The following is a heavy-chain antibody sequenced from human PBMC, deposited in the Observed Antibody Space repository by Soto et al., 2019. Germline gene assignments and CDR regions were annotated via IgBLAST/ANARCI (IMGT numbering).Heavy chain of an antibody. V-gene: IGHV3-30*03. D-gene: IGHD2-15*01. Sequence: PGGSLRLNCAASGFTFSSYGMHWVRQAPGKGLEWVAVIPYDGSNKYYADSVKGRFTISRDNSKNTLYLQMNSLRAEDTAVYYCARGTPPLGVGPHDYWGQGTLVTVSS. CDR3: ARGTPPLGVGPHDY. CDR1: GFTFSSYG. J-gene: IGHJ4*02. CDR2: IPYDGSNK.